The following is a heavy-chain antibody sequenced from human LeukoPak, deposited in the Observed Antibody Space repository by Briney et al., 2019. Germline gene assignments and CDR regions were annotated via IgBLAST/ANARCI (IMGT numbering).Heavy chain of an antibody. CDR3: ASLKNSYDSSGYLVTDAFDI. CDR1: GYTFTSYY. J-gene: IGHJ3*02. D-gene: IGHD3-22*01. Sequence: ASVKVSCKASGYTFTSYYMHWVRQAPGQGLEWMGWISAYNGNTNYEQKLQSRVTMTTDTSTSTAYMELRSLRSDDTAVYYCASLKNSYDSSGYLVTDAFDIWGQGTMVTVSS. CDR2: ISAYNGNT. V-gene: IGHV1-18*04.